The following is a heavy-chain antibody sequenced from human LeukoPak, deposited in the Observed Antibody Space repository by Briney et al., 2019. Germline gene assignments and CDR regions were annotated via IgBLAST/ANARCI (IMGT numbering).Heavy chain of an antibody. CDR2: FDPEDGET. D-gene: IGHD3-22*01. V-gene: IGHV1-24*01. CDR1: GYTLTELS. CDR3: VRVRACSSGQSCRPVEYFLN. J-gene: IGHJ1*01. Sequence: ASVKVSCKVSGYTLTELSMHWVRQAPGKGLEWMGGFDPEDGETIYAQKFQGRVTMTEDTSTDTAYMELRSLRSEDTGAYCCVRVRACSSGQSCRPVEYFLNRGPGALETVSS.